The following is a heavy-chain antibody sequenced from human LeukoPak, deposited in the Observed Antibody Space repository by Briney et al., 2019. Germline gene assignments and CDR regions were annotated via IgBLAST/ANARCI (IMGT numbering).Heavy chain of an antibody. V-gene: IGHV3-9*01. J-gene: IGHJ6*02. CDR2: ISWNSGSI. CDR1: GFTFDEYA. CDR3: AKDNVHYSYGMDV. D-gene: IGHD3-16*01. Sequence: GGSLRLPCAASGFTFDEYAMHWARQAPAQGLDWGSGISWNSGSIGYADSVKGRFTISRDNAKNALYLQMNSLRAEDTALYYCAKDNVHYSYGMDVWGQGTTVTVSS.